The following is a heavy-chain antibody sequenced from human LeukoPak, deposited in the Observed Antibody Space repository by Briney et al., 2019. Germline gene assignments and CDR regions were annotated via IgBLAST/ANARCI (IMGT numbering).Heavy chain of an antibody. CDR3: ASRPRYRGGDCHSPRGTLGYYFDY. D-gene: IGHD2-21*02. Sequence: SETLSLTCAVYGGSFSGYYWSWIRQPPGKGLEWIGEINHSGSTNYNPSLKSRVTISVDTSKNQFSLKLSSVTAADTAVYYCASRPRYRGGDCHSPRGTLGYYFDYWGQGTLVTVSS. V-gene: IGHV4-34*01. CDR2: INHSGST. J-gene: IGHJ4*02. CDR1: GGSFSGYY.